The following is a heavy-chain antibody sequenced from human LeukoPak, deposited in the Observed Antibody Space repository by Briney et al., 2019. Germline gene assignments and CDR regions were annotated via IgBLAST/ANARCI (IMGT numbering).Heavy chain of an antibody. CDR3: ARDFPLRSSWYVRSEDH. V-gene: IGHV4-39*07. D-gene: IGHD6-13*01. CDR2: IYLGGRT. J-gene: IGHJ4*02. Sequence: PSETLSLNCTVSRFSINSSTYYWRWIRQPPGKGLEWIGSIYLGGRTYYNPSLKSRVTISVDTSKNQFSLKLSSVTAADTAVYYCARDFPLRSSWYVRSEDHWGQGTLVTVSS. CDR1: RFSINSSTYY.